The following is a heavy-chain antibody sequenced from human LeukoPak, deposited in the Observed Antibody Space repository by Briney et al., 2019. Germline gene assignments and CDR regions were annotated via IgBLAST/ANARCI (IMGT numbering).Heavy chain of an antibody. CDR1: GYTFTSYY. Sequence: ASVKVSCKASGYTFTSYYMHWVRQAPGQGLEWMGIINPSGGSTTYAQKFQGRVTMTRDTSTTTVYMELSSLRSEDTAVYYCVKGGTWTIYNFDFWGQGTLVTVSS. D-gene: IGHD3/OR15-3a*01. V-gene: IGHV1-46*01. J-gene: IGHJ4*02. CDR2: INPSGGST. CDR3: VKGGTWTIYNFDF.